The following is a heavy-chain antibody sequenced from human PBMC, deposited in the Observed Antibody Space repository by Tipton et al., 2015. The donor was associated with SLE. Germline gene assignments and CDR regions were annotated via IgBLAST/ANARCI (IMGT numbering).Heavy chain of an antibody. D-gene: IGHD3-22*01. CDR1: GGSISTGRYY. CDR2: TYYGGTT. V-gene: IGHV4-31*01. J-gene: IGHJ5*02. CDR3: ARVVVYYDTSGYYEVEKNWFDP. Sequence: TLSLTCTVSGGSISTGRYYWSWIRQNPGKGLEWIGHTYYGGTTYYNPSLKSQITMSVDTSKNQFSLKLSSVTAADTAVYYCARVVVYYDTSGYYEVEKNWFDPWGQAALVPVSS.